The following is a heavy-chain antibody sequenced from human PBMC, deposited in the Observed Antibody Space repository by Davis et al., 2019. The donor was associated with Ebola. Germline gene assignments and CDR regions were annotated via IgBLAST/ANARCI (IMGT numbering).Heavy chain of an antibody. CDR1: GGSISSYY. CDR3: ARVKRKTGAVSGLDY. D-gene: IGHD6-19*01. CDR2: TYYSGST. J-gene: IGHJ4*02. V-gene: IGHV4-59*01. Sequence: PSETLSLTCTVSGGSISSYYWSWIRQPPGKGLEWIGYTYYSGSTNYNPSLKSRVTISVETSKNQFSLKLSSVTAADTAVYYCARVKRKTGAVSGLDYWGQGTLVTVSS.